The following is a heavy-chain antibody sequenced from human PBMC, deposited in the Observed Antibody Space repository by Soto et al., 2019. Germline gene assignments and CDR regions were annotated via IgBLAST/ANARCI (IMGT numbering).Heavy chain of an antibody. J-gene: IGHJ5*02. D-gene: IGHD5-12*01. V-gene: IGHV1-18*01. CDR2: ISAYNGNT. CDR3: AESSYDFNWFDP. Sequence: ASVKVSCKASGYTFTSYGISWVRQAPGQGLEWMGWISAYNGNTNYAQKLQGRVTMTTDTSTSTAYMELRSLRSDDTAVYYCAESSYDFNWFDPWGQGTLVTVSS. CDR1: GYTFTSYG.